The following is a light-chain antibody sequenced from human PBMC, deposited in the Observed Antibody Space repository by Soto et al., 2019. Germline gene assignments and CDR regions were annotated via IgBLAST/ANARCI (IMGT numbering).Light chain of an antibody. Sequence: QSVLTQPPSVSGAPGQRVTISCTGSSSNIGAGYDVHWYQQLPGTAPKLLIYGNCNRPSGVPDRFSGSKSGTSASLAITGLQAEDEADYYCQSYDSSLSGVVLGGGTKLTVL. V-gene: IGLV1-40*01. CDR2: GNC. J-gene: IGLJ2*01. CDR3: QSYDSSLSGVV. CDR1: SSNIGAGYD.